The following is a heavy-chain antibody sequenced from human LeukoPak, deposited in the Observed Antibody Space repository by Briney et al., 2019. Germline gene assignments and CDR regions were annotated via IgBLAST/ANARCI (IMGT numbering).Heavy chain of an antibody. CDR2: IYTSGST. CDR3: ARDSGSSPRFDP. D-gene: IGHD6-6*01. V-gene: IGHV4-4*07. J-gene: IGHJ5*02. Sequence: SETLSLTCTVSGRSISSYYWSWIRQPAGKGLEWIGRIYTSGSTNCNPSLKSRVTISVDTSKNQFSLKLSSVTAADTAVYFCARDSGSSPRFDPWGQGTLVTVSS. CDR1: GRSISSYY.